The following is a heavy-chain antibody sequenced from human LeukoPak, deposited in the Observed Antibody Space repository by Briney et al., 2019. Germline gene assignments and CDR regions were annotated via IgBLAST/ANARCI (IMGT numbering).Heavy chain of an antibody. J-gene: IGHJ5*02. CDR1: GGPISSHY. CDR2: ISSSGNT. D-gene: IGHD3-22*01. CDR3: ARGLSITMIVRWFDP. Sequence: SETLSLTCTVSGGPISSHYWSWIRQPPGKGLEWIGYISSSGNTHYNPSLKSRATISLDSSKNQFSLKLTSVTAADTAVYYCARGLSITMIVRWFDPWGQGTLVTVSS. V-gene: IGHV4-59*11.